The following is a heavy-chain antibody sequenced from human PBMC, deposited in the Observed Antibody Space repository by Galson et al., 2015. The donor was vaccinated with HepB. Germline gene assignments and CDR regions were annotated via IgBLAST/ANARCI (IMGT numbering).Heavy chain of an antibody. J-gene: IGHJ6*03. Sequence: SLRLSCAASGFTFSDYYMSWIRQAPGKGLEWVSYISSSGSTIYYADSVKGRFTISRDNAKNSLYLQMNSLRAEDTAVYYCARENGHIVVVPAAIHYYYYYMDVWGKGTTVTVSS. D-gene: IGHD2-2*01. V-gene: IGHV3-11*01. CDR3: ARENGHIVVVPAAIHYYYYYMDV. CDR2: ISSSGSTI. CDR1: GFTFSDYY.